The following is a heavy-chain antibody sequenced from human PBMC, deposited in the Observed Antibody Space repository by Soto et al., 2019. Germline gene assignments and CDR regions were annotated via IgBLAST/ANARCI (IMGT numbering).Heavy chain of an antibody. J-gene: IGHJ4*02. CDR1: GGSMSFYY. CDR3: ARGGGPTTTTLTTYDY. Sequence: SETLSLTCNVSGGSMSFYYWSWIRRPPGKGLEWVGYIYYRGTTNYNPSLRSRVTILIDMSKNQFSLKMTSVTAADTAVYYCARGGGPTTTTLTTYDYWAQGSLVTVSS. D-gene: IGHD4-17*01. CDR2: IYYRGTT. V-gene: IGHV4-59*01.